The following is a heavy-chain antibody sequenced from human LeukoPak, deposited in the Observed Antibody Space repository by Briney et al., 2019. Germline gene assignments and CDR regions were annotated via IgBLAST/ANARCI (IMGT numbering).Heavy chain of an antibody. CDR1: GYTFTGYY. J-gene: IGHJ6*03. V-gene: IGHV1-2*02. CDR2: INPKSGDL. Sequence: ASVKVSCKASGYTFTGYYMHWVRQAPGQGLEWMGWINPKSGDLNYAQKFQGGVTMTRDTSSKTVYVELSRLRSDDTAVYFCARAARAGYYYFMDVWGKGTTVTVSS. D-gene: IGHD2-15*01. CDR3: ARAARAGYYYFMDV.